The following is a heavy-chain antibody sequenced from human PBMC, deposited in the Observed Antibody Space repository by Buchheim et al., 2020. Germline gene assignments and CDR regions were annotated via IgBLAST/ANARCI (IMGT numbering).Heavy chain of an antibody. D-gene: IGHD3-3*01. CDR1: GFTFSSYG. Sequence: QVQLVESGGGVVQPGRSLRLSCAASGFTFSSYGMHWVRQAPGKGLEWVAVISYDGSNKYYADSVKGRFTISRDNSKNTLYLQMNSLRAEDTAVYYCAKDHSGFLEWSGWFDPWGQGTL. V-gene: IGHV3-30*18. CDR3: AKDHSGFLEWSGWFDP. CDR2: ISYDGSNK. J-gene: IGHJ5*02.